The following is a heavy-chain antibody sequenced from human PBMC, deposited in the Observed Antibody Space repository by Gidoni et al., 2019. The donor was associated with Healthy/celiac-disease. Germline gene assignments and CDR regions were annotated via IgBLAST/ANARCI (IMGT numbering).Heavy chain of an antibody. CDR2: INHSGST. CDR1: GKSFSGYY. D-gene: IGHD1-1*01. CDR3: ARVSRYRRTYYYYGMDV. J-gene: IGHJ6*02. V-gene: IGHV4-34*01. Sequence: QVQLQQWGAGLLKPSETLSLTCAVYGKSFSGYYWSWIRQPPGKGLEWIGKINHSGSTNYNPSLKSRVTISVDTSKNQFSLKLSSVTAADTAVYYCARVSRYRRTYYYYGMDVWGQGTTVTVSS.